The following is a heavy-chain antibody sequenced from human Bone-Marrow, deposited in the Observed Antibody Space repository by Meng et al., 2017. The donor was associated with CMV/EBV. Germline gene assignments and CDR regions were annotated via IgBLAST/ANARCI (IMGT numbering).Heavy chain of an antibody. J-gene: IGHJ6*02. D-gene: IGHD6-13*01. CDR3: ARASSSPYYGMDV. CDR1: GFTFSTYT. V-gene: IGHV3-21*01. Sequence: GESLKISCAASGFTFSTYTMNWVRQAPGQGLEWVSSISSTSSYIYYADSVEGRFTISRDNAKNSLYLQMNSQRAEDTAVYYCARASSSPYYGMDVWGQGTTVTVSS. CDR2: ISSTSSYI.